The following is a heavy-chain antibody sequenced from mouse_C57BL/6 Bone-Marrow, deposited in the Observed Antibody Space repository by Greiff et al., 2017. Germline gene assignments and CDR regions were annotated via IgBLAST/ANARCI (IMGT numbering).Heavy chain of an antibody. D-gene: IGHD3-1*01. J-gene: IGHJ4*01. CDR2: IDPSDSYT. Sequence: QVQLKQPGAELVKPGASVKLSCKASGYTFTSYWLQWVKQRPGQGLEWIGEIDPSDSYTNYNQKFKGKATLTVDTSSSTAYMQLSSLTSEDSAVYYCARWGYDGMDYWGQGTSVTVSS. V-gene: IGHV1-50*01. CDR1: GYTFTSYW. CDR3: ARWGYDGMDY.